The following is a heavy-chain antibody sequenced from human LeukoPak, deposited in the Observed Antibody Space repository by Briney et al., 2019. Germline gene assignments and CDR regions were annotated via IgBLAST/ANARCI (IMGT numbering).Heavy chain of an antibody. CDR2: IYYSGST. Sequence: SETLSLTCTVSGGSISSSSYYWGWIRQPPGKGLEWIGSIYYSGSTYYNPSLKSRVTISVDTSKNQFSLKLSSVTAADTAVYYCARPGFLEEGFDYWGQGTLVTVSS. J-gene: IGHJ4*02. CDR1: GGSISSSSYY. D-gene: IGHD3-3*01. CDR3: ARPGFLEEGFDY. V-gene: IGHV4-39*01.